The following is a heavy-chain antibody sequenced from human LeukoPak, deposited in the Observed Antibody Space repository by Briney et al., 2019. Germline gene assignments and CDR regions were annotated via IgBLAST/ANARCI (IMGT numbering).Heavy chain of an antibody. CDR2: ISYDGSNK. V-gene: IGHV3-30-3*01. CDR1: GFTFSSYA. J-gene: IGHJ4*02. D-gene: IGHD3-10*01. Sequence: PGGSLRLSCAASGFTFSSYAMHWVRQAPGKGLEWVAVISYDGSNKYYADSVKGRFTISRDNSKNTLYLQMNSLRAEDTAVYYCARGRRTMMLPAYGSFDYWGQGTLVTVSS. CDR3: ARGRRTMMLPAYGSFDY.